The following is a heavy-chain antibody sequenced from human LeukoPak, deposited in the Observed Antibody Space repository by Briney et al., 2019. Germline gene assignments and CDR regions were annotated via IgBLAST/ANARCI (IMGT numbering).Heavy chain of an antibody. D-gene: IGHD2-2*01. CDR3: ARDLSKMYCSSTSCDYYYYGMDV. V-gene: IGHV3-30-3*01. CDR2: ISHDGNNK. Sequence: PGGSLRLSCSASGFTFSAYAMHWVRQAPGKGLEWVTVISHDGNNKYYADSVKGRFTISRDNSKNTLYLQMNSLRAEDTAVYYCARDLSKMYCSSTSCDYYYYGMDVWGQGTTVTVSS. J-gene: IGHJ6*02. CDR1: GFTFSAYA.